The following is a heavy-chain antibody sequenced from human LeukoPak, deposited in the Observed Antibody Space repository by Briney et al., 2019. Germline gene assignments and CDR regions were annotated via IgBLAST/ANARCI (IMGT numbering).Heavy chain of an antibody. CDR3: ARVMITFSGVTPRLDAFDT. V-gene: IGHV2-5*02. Sequence: SGPPLVEPTQTLTLTCTFSGFSLTTRGVGVGWIRQPPGKALEWLAVIYWDNDDRYSPSLRSRLAISKDTSRNQVVLVMTNMDPADTGTYFCARVMITFSGVTPRLDAFDTWGQGTVVTVSS. CDR1: GFSLTTRGVG. CDR2: IYWDNDD. D-gene: IGHD3-16*01. J-gene: IGHJ3*02.